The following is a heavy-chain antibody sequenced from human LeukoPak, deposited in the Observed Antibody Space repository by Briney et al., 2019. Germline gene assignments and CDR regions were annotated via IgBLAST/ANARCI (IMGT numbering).Heavy chain of an antibody. D-gene: IGHD3-9*01. CDR1: GYRFINYW. J-gene: IGHJ4*02. Sequence: GESLKISCKGSGYRFINYWIGWVRQMPGKGLESMGIVYPGDSITRYSPSFQGQVTISVDKSINTAYLQWSSLKASDTAMYYCARFDIFTGYYLFDYWGQGTLVTVSS. V-gene: IGHV5-51*01. CDR3: ARFDIFTGYYLFDY. CDR2: VYPGDSIT.